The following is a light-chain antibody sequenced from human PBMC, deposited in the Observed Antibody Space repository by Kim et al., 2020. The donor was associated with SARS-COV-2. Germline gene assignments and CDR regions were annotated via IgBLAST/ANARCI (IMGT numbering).Light chain of an antibody. Sequence: VSPGERSTLSCRASQSISDNLAWYQQNPGQVPRLVIYAASTRATGVPARFSGSGSGTEFTLTISRLQSEDLATYYCQQYNDWPPFFGQGTKLEIK. CDR3: QQYNDWPPF. CDR1: QSISDN. CDR2: AAS. V-gene: IGKV3-15*01. J-gene: IGKJ2*01.